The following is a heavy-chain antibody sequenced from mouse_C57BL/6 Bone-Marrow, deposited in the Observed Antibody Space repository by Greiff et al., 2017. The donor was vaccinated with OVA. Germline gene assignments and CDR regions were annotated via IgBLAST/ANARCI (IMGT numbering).Heavy chain of an antibody. CDR1: GYTFTDYE. V-gene: IGHV1-15*01. CDR3: KSNTPFAY. J-gene: IGHJ3*01. D-gene: IGHD5-1-1*01. CDR2: IDPETGGT. Sequence: VQVVESGAELVRPGASVTLSCKASGYTFTDYEMHWVKQTPVHGLEWIGAIDPETGGTAYNQKFKGKAILTADKSSSTAYMELRSLTSEDSAVYYCKSNTPFAYWGQGTLVTVSA.